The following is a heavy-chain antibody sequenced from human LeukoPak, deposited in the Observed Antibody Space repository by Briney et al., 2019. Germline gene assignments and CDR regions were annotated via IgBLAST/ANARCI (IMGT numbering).Heavy chain of an antibody. CDR2: ISSGSSYI. J-gene: IGHJ4*02. Sequence: PGGSLRLSCAASGFTFSSYSMNWVRQAPGEGLEWVSFISSGSSYIYYADSVKDQFTISRDNAKNSLYLQMNSLRAEGTAVYYCARARSGYTSGSDFDFWGQGTLVTVSS. CDR1: GFTFSSYS. D-gene: IGHD6-19*01. CDR3: ARARSGYTSGSDFDF. V-gene: IGHV3-21*01.